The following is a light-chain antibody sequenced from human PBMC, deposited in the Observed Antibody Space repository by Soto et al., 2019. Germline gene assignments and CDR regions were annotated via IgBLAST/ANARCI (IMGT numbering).Light chain of an antibody. CDR1: SSDVGTYNL. J-gene: IGLJ1*01. CDR3: CSYARSSTYV. V-gene: IGLV2-23*01. CDR2: EGS. Sequence: QSVLTQPASVSGSPGQSITISCTGTSSDVGTYNLVSWYQQHPGKAPKLMIFEGSKRPSGVSNRFSGSKSGNTASLTISGLQAEDEADYYCCSYARSSTYVFGTGTKLTGL.